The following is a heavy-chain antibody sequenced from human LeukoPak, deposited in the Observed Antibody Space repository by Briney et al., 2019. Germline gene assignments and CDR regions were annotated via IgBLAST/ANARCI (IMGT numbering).Heavy chain of an antibody. D-gene: IGHD6-13*01. Sequence: GASAKVSCKASGYTFTGYYMHWVRQAPGQGLEWMGRINPNSGGTNYAQKFQGRVTMTRDTSISTAYMELSRLRSDDTAVYYCARDSRGYDAFDIWGQGTMVTVSS. CDR3: ARDSRGYDAFDI. CDR1: GYTFTGYY. CDR2: INPNSGGT. V-gene: IGHV1-2*06. J-gene: IGHJ3*02.